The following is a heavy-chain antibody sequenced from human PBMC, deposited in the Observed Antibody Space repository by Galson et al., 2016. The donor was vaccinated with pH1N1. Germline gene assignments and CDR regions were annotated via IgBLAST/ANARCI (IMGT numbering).Heavy chain of an antibody. V-gene: IGHV3-74*01. J-gene: IGHJ4*02. CDR1: GFNFRRYW. Sequence: SLRLSCAGSGFNFRRYWMHWVRQAPGKGLMWVSRINEDGSHTSYADSVRGRFTISRDNSRDTLYLQMNSLRDDDSAVYYCAKDLAGRGDYWGQGVQVTVSS. CDR3: AKDLAGRGDY. CDR2: INEDGSHT. D-gene: IGHD5-24*01.